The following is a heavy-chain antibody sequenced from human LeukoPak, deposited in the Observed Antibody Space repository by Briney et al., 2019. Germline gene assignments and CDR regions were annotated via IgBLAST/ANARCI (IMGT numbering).Heavy chain of an antibody. CDR2: IIPIFGTA. CDR3: AAVAARSDYYYYYYMDV. Sequence: GASVKVSCKASGGTFSSYAISWVRQAPGQGLEWMGGIIPIFGTANYAQKFQGRVTITADKSTSTAYMELSSLRSEDTAVYYCAAVAARSDYYYYYYMDVWGKGTTVTVSS. V-gene: IGHV1-69*06. CDR1: GGTFSSYA. D-gene: IGHD6-6*01. J-gene: IGHJ6*03.